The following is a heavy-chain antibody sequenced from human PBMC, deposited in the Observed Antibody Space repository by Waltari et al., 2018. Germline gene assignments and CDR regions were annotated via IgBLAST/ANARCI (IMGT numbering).Heavy chain of an antibody. V-gene: IGHV1-46*01. J-gene: IGHJ3*02. CDR3: ARVDYYDGSGYFMSEAAFDI. Sequence: QVQLVQSGAEVKKPGASVKVSCKASGYTFTSYYMHWVRQAPGQGLEWMGIINPSGGSTSYAQKFQGRVTMTRDTSTSTVYMELSSLRSEDTAVYYCARVDYYDGSGYFMSEAAFDIWGQGTMVTVSS. D-gene: IGHD3-22*01. CDR2: INPSGGST. CDR1: GYTFTSYY.